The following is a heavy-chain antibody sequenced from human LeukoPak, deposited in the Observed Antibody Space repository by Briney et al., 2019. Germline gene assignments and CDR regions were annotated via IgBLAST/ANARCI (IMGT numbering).Heavy chain of an antibody. CDR3: ARDGLNAWFDP. V-gene: IGHV3-7*01. CDR2: IKPDGRQK. Sequence: GGSLRLSCVASGFTFSNSWMNWVRQTPGRGLEWVANIKPDGRQKYYVDSVKGRFTISRDNAQNSVFLQMNSLRAEDTGVYYCARDGLNAWFDPWGQGTLVTVSS. CDR1: GFTFSNSW. J-gene: IGHJ5*02. D-gene: IGHD4/OR15-4a*01.